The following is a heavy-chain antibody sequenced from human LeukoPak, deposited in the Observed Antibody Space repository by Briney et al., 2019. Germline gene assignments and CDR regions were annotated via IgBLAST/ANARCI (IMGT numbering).Heavy chain of an antibody. CDR1: GGSISNGGYY. V-gene: IGHV4-31*03. D-gene: IGHD1-26*01. Sequence: SETLSLTCTVSGGSISNGGYYWSWIRQHPGKGLGWIGYIYNSGNTYYNPSLKSRVTISEDTSKNQFSLKLSSVTAADTAVYCCARDVHGWGPFDPWGQGTLVTVSS. J-gene: IGHJ5*02. CDR3: ARDVHGWGPFDP. CDR2: IYNSGNT.